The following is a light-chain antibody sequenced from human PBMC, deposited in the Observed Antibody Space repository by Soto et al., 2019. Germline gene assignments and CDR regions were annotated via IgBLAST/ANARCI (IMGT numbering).Light chain of an antibody. CDR2: DAS. V-gene: IGKV1-5*01. CDR3: QQYGSPIT. Sequence: DIQMTQSPSTLSASVGDRVTITCRASQSISSWLAWYQQKPEKAPKLLIYDASSLESGVPSRFSGSGSGAEFTLTISSLQPEDFAVYYCQQYGSPITFGQGTRLEIK. CDR1: QSISSW. J-gene: IGKJ5*01.